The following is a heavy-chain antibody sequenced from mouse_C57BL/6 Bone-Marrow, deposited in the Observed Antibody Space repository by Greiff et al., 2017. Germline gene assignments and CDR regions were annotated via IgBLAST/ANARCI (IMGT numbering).Heavy chain of an antibody. CDR2: ISDGGSYT. CDR3: ARGRRAWFAY. CDR1: GFTFSSYA. Sequence: VQLKESGGGLVKPGGSLKLSCAASGFTFSSYAMSWVRQTPEKRLEWVATISDGGSYTYYPDNVKGRFTISRDNAKNNLYLQMSHLKSEDTAMYYCARGRRAWFAYWGQGTLVTVSA. V-gene: IGHV5-4*01. J-gene: IGHJ3*01.